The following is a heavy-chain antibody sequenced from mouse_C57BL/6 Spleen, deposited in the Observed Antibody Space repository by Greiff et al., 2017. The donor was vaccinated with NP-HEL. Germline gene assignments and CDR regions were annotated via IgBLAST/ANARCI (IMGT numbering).Heavy chain of an antibody. CDR3: ARSSYYDYDGGAWFAY. J-gene: IGHJ3*01. V-gene: IGHV1-80*01. CDR2: IYPGDGDT. D-gene: IGHD2-4*01. CDR1: GYAFSSYW. Sequence: VKLLESGAELVKPGASVKISCKASGYAFSSYWMNWVKQRPGKGLEWIGQIYPGDGDTNYNGKFKGKATLTADKSSSTAYMQLSSLTSEDSAVYFCARSSYYDYDGGAWFAYWGQGTLVTVSA.